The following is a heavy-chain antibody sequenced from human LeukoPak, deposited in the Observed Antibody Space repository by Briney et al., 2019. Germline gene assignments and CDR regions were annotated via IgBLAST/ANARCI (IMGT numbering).Heavy chain of an antibody. CDR2: IKQDGAEK. CDR3: AREPVVPAAMVGYYYYMDV. CDR1: GFTFSSYG. D-gene: IGHD2-2*01. V-gene: IGHV3-7*01. J-gene: IGHJ6*03. Sequence: PGGSLRLSCAASGFTFSSYGMHWVRQAPGKGLEWVANIKQDGAEKFYVDSVKGRFTISRDNAKNSLYLQLNSLRADDTAVYYCAREPVVPAAMVGYYYYMDVWAKGTTVTVSS.